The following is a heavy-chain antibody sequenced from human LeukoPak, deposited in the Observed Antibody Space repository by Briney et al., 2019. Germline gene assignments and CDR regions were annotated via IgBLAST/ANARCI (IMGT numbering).Heavy chain of an antibody. CDR1: GFTFDDYA. Sequence: GRSLRLSCAASGFTFDDYAMHWVRQAPGEGLEWVSGISWNSGSIGYADSVKGRFTISRDNAKNSLYLQMNSLRAEDTALYYCAKGGSYSDYYYGMDVWGQGTTVTVSS. CDR2: ISWNSGSI. V-gene: IGHV3-9*01. CDR3: AKGGSYSDYYYGMDV. J-gene: IGHJ6*02. D-gene: IGHD1-26*01.